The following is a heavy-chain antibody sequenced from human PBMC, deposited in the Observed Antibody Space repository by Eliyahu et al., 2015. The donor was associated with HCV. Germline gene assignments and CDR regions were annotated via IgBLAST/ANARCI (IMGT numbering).Heavy chain of an antibody. Sequence: EVQLVESGGGLVQPGGSLKLSCXTSGLTFSGTAVHWVRQPPGKGVEWVGRIRNKADNYVTAYAASVEGRFTISRDDSRNTAYLQMNSLKTEDTAVYFCAQNWGMYYFDYWGQGTLVTVSS. CDR2: IRNKADNYVT. V-gene: IGHV3-73*02. CDR1: GLTFSGTA. CDR3: AQNWGMYYFDY. D-gene: IGHD7-27*01. J-gene: IGHJ4*02.